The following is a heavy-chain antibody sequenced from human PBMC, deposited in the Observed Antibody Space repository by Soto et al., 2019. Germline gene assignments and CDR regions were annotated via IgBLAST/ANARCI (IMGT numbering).Heavy chain of an antibody. J-gene: IGHJ6*02. Sequence: PGESLKISCKGSGYSFISYWISWVRQMPGKGLEWMGRIDPSDSYTNYSPSFQGHVTISADKSISTAYLQWSSLKASDTAMYYCAGLRHYYDSSGYLFNGMDVWGQGTTVTVSS. D-gene: IGHD3-22*01. CDR2: IDPSDSYT. CDR3: AGLRHYYDSSGYLFNGMDV. CDR1: GYSFISYW. V-gene: IGHV5-10-1*01.